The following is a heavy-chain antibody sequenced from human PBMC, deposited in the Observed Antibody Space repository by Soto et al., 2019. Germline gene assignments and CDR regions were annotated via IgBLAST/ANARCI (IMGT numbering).Heavy chain of an antibody. Sequence: PSETLSLTCAVSGGSFSGYYWSWIRQPPGKGLEWIGEINHSGSTNYNPSLKSRVTISVDTSKNQFSLKLSSVTAADTAVYYCARERYEGRIYDWGQGALSTV. D-gene: IGHD2-2*01. V-gene: IGHV4-34*01. CDR2: INHSGST. J-gene: IGHJ1*01. CDR3: ARERYEGRIYD. CDR1: GGSFSGYY.